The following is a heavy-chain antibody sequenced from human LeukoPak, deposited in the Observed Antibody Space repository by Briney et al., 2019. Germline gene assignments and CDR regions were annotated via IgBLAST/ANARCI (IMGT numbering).Heavy chain of an antibody. D-gene: IGHD3-10*01. Sequence: PGGSLRLSCAASGFTFDDYAMHWVRQAPGKGLEWVSGISWNSGSIVYADSVKGRFTISRDNAKNSLYLQMNSLRAEDTALYYCAKAFRITMVRGGFDYWGQGTLVPVSS. CDR1: GFTFDDYA. J-gene: IGHJ4*02. CDR3: AKAFRITMVRGGFDY. V-gene: IGHV3-9*01. CDR2: ISWNSGSI.